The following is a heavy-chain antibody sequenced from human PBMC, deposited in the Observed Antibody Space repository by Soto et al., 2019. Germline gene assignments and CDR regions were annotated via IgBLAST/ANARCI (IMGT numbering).Heavy chain of an antibody. CDR1: GFTFSHHG. Sequence: QVQLVESGGGVVQPGKSLRLSCAASGFTFSHHGIHWVRQAPGKGLEWVAVIWYDGSLKYYGDSVQGRFTVSRDNPENTVYLQMNSLRAEDSAVYYCARWDLDWWGQGTLVTVSS. V-gene: IGHV3-33*01. CDR3: ARWDLDW. J-gene: IGHJ4*02. CDR2: IWYDGSLK. D-gene: IGHD2-21*01.